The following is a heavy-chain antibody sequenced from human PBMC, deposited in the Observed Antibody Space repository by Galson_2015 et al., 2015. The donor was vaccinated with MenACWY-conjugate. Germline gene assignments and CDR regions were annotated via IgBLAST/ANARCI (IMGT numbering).Heavy chain of an antibody. CDR1: GFSFSSYA. J-gene: IGHJ4*02. D-gene: IGHD2/OR15-2a*01. V-gene: IGHV3-23*01. Sequence: SLRLSCAASGFSFSSYAMSWVRQAPGKGLEWVSTFSGSGGSTYYADSVKGRFSISRDNSKKMLYLQMNSLRAEDTAVYYCAKDALVLGTSQVDYWGQGTLVTVSS. CDR3: AKDALVLGTSQVDY. CDR2: FSGSGGST.